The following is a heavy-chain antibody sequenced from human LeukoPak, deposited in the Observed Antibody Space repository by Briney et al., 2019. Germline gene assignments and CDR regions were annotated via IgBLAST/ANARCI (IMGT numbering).Heavy chain of an antibody. J-gene: IGHJ4*02. CDR1: GFTFSSYG. Sequence: SGGSLRLSCAASGFTFSSYGMHWVRQAPGKGLEWVAVISYDGSNKYYADSVKGRFTISRDNSKNTLYLQMNSLRADDTAVYYCARDRGSDWFYNFDYWGQGTLVTVSS. CDR3: ARDRGSDWFYNFDY. CDR2: ISYDGSNK. V-gene: IGHV3-30*03. D-gene: IGHD6-19*01.